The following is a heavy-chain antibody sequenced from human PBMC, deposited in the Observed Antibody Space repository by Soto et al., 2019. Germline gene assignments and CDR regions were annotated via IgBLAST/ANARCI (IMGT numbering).Heavy chain of an antibody. CDR3: AHSRCARDCLQSYSSHDDYGMGV. V-gene: IGHV2-5*02. CDR1: GFSLSTSGVG. D-gene: IGHD2-21*02. J-gene: IGHJ6*02. CDR2: IYCDDDK. Sequence: QITLKESGPTLVRPTQTLTLTCTFSGFSLSTSGVGVGWIRQPPGKALEWLALIYCDDDKGYRPSLTSRHTITKDPANNQVVVTKTTMEPLDPATYYCAHSRCARDCLQSYSSHDDYGMGVWCQGTTVTVSS.